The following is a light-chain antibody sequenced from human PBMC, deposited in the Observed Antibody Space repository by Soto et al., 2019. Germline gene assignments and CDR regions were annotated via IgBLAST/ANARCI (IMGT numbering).Light chain of an antibody. J-gene: IGKJ4*01. CDR2: GSS. CDR3: QQYGTSPLT. V-gene: IGKV3-20*01. Sequence: EIVMTQSPATLSVSPGGRATLSCRASQSVSSNLAWYQQKPGQAPRLLIYGSSTRATGIPDRFSGSGSGTDFTLTIGRLEPEDFAVYYCQQYGTSPLTFGGGTKVDIK. CDR1: QSVSSN.